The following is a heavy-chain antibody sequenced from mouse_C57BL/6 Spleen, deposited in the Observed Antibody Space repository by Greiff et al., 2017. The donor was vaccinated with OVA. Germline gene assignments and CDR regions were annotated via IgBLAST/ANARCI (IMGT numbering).Heavy chain of an antibody. CDR1: GYTFTSYD. D-gene: IGHD2-4*01. CDR3: ARRDDCDVRFAY. J-gene: IGHJ3*01. Sequence: QVQLQQSGPELVKPGASVKLSCKASGYTFTSYDINWVKQRPGQGLEWIGRIYPRDGSTKYNEKFKGKATLTVETSSSPAYMELHSLTSEDSAVYIFARRDDCDVRFAYWGQGTLVTVSA. V-gene: IGHV1-85*01. CDR2: IYPRDGST.